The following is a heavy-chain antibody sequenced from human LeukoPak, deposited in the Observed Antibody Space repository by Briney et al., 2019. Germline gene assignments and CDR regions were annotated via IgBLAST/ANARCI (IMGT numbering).Heavy chain of an antibody. CDR3: ARGRSGVTSAFDF. CDR1: GGSISTYH. J-gene: IGHJ4*02. V-gene: IGHV4-59*12. D-gene: IGHD2-21*02. CDR2: IYYSGTT. Sequence: SESLSLTCTVSGGSISTYHWNWIRQPPGKGLEWIGYIYYSGTTNQNPSLKYTPCLNIRVTISADTSKYQFTLRLTSVSAADTAVYYCARGRSGVTSAFDFWGQGTLGSPSP.